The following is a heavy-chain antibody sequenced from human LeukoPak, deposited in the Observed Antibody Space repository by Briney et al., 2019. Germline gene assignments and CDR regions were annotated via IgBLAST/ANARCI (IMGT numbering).Heavy chain of an antibody. Sequence: SVKVSCKASGGTFSSYAISWVRQAPGQGLEWMGRIIPILGIANYAQKFQGRVTITADKSTSTAYMELRSLRSDDTAVYYCARGSSSWYPPDIWGQGTMVTVSS. CDR1: GGTFSSYA. D-gene: IGHD6-13*01. CDR3: ARGSSSWYPPDI. V-gene: IGHV1-69*04. J-gene: IGHJ3*02. CDR2: IIPILGIA.